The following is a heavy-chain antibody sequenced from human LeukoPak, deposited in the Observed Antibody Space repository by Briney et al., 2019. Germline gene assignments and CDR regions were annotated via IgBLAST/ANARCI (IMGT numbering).Heavy chain of an antibody. CDR1: GFTFSNYA. J-gene: IGHJ4*02. CDR2: ISGSGGRT. CDR3: AKDQGYSGYDPLDY. Sequence: GSLRLSCAASGFTFSNYAMSWVRQAPGKGLEWVSAISGSGGRTYYADSVKGRFTISRDNSKNTLYLQMNSLRAEDTAVYYCAKDQGYSGYDPLDYWGQGTLVTVSS. D-gene: IGHD5-12*01. V-gene: IGHV3-23*01.